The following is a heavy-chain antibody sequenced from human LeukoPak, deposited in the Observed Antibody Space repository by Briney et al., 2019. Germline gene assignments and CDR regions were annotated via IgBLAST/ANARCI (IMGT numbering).Heavy chain of an antibody. CDR1: GGSISSGSYY. D-gene: IGHD3-10*01. J-gene: IGHJ5*02. Sequence: PSETLSLTCTVSGGSISSGSYYWSWIRQPAGKGLEWIGRIYTSGSTNYNPSLKSRVTISVDTSKNQFSLKLSSVTAADTAVYYCARVSGGWFDPWGQGTLVTVSS. CDR3: ARVSGGWFDP. CDR2: IYTSGST. V-gene: IGHV4-61*02.